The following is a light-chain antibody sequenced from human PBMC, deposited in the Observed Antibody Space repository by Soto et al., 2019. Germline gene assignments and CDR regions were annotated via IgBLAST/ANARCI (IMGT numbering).Light chain of an antibody. CDR2: GAS. CDR1: QSVSSSY. Sequence: EIVLTQSPGTLSFSPGERATLSCRASQSVSSSYLAWYQQKPGQAPRLLIYGASSRATGIPDRFSGSGSGTDFTLTISGLEPEDFAVYYCQQYGSSPLTLGPGTKVDIK. V-gene: IGKV3-20*01. CDR3: QQYGSSPLT. J-gene: IGKJ3*01.